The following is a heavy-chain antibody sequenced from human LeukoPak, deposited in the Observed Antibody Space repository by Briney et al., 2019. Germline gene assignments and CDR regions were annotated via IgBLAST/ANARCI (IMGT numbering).Heavy chain of an antibody. CDR3: ARKENILTGYYDH. CDR1: GLTFSSYT. J-gene: IGHJ5*02. D-gene: IGHD3-9*01. Sequence: GGSLRLSCAASGLTFSSYTMNWVRQAPGKGLEWVSSISSDSNYIYYADSVKGRFTISRDNAWNSLYLQMNSLRAEDTAVYYCARKENILTGYYDHWGQGTLVTVSS. V-gene: IGHV3-21*01. CDR2: ISSDSNYI.